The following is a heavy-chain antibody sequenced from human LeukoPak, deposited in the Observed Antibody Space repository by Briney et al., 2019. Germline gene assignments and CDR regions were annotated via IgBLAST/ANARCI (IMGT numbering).Heavy chain of an antibody. V-gene: IGHV1-2*02. J-gene: IGHJ4*02. CDR3: ARGGAFCSITTCHEFDH. D-gene: IGHD2-2*01. CDR1: VYTFTASY. Sequence: ASVKVSSRTSVYTFTASYLHWVRQVPGQGLEWMGWTNPSTGGTKSAQQFEGRVTMTRDTSNTTGYLELRSLRLDDTATYYCARGGAFCSITTCHEFDHWGQGTLVIVSS. CDR2: TNPSTGGT.